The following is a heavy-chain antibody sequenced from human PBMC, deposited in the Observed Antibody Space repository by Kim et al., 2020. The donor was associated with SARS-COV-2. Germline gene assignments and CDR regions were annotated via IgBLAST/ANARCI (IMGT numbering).Heavy chain of an antibody. D-gene: IGHD6-13*01. CDR1: GGSFSGYY. Sequence: SETLSLTCAVYGGSFSGYYWSWIRQPPGKGLEWIGEINHSGSTNYNPSLKSRVTISVDTSKNQFSLKLSSVTAADTAVYYCARKWGSSWYIRFAPWGQGT. J-gene: IGHJ5*02. CDR2: INHSGST. CDR3: ARKWGSSWYIRFAP. V-gene: IGHV4-34*01.